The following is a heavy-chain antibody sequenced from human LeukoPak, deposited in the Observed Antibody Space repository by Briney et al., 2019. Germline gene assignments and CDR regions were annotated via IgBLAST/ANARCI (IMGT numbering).Heavy chain of an antibody. CDR3: AKDLLSTVTTILDY. V-gene: IGHV3-30*02. CDR2: IRYDGSNK. J-gene: IGHJ4*02. CDR1: GFTFSSYG. Sequence: TGGSLRLSCAASGFTFSSYGMHWVRQAPGKGLEWVAFIRYDGSNKYYADSVKGRFTIPRDNSKNTLYLQMNSLRAEDTAVYYCAKDLLSTVTTILDYWGQGTLVTVSS. D-gene: IGHD4-17*01.